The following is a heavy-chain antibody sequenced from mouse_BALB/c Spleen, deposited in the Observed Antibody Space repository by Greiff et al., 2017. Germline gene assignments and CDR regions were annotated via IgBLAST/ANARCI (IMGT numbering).Heavy chain of an antibody. CDR1: GFNIKDTY. D-gene: IGHD2-10*02. V-gene: IGHV14-3*02. J-gene: IGHJ4*01. CDR2: IDPANGNT. CDR3: APYGNYAMDY. Sequence: GQLQQSGAELVKPGASVKLSCTASGFNIKDTYMHWVKQRPEQGLEWIGRIDPANGNTKYDPKFQGKATITADTSSNTAYLQLSSLTSEDTAVYYCAPYGNYAMDYWGQGTSVTVSS.